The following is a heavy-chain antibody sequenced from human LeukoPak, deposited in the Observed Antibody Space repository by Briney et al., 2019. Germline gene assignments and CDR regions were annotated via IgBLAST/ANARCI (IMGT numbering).Heavy chain of an antibody. CDR3: ASQVGATGNDAFDI. V-gene: IGHV3-30*04. Sequence: GGSLRLSCAASGFTFSSYAMHWVRQAPGKGLEWVAVISYDGSNKYYADSVKGRFTISRDNAKNSLYLQMNSLRAEDTAVYYCASQVGATGNDAFDIWGQGTMVTVSS. D-gene: IGHD1-26*01. J-gene: IGHJ3*02. CDR2: ISYDGSNK. CDR1: GFTFSSYA.